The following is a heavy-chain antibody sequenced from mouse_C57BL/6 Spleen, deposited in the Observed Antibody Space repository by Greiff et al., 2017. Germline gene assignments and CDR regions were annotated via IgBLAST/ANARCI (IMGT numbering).Heavy chain of an antibody. V-gene: IGHV5-4*01. D-gene: IGHD4-1*01. CDR1: GFTFSSYA. Sequence: EVHLVESGGGLVKPGGSLKLSCAASGFTFSSYAMSWVRQTPEKRLEWVATISDGGSYTYYPDNVKGRFTISRDNAKNNLYLQMSHLKSEDTAMYYCARELGDAMDYWGQGTSVTVSS. CDR2: ISDGGSYT. CDR3: ARELGDAMDY. J-gene: IGHJ4*01.